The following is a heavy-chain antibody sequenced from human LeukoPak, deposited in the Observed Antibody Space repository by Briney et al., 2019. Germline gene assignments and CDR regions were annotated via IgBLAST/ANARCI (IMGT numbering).Heavy chain of an antibody. J-gene: IGHJ5*02. CDR3: ARLSRPRAGWFDP. D-gene: IGHD2/OR15-2a*01. CDR2: INHSGST. Sequence: PSETLSLTCAVYGGSFSGYYWSWIRQPPGKGLEWIGEINHSGSTNYNPSLKSRVTISVGTSKNQFSLKLSSVTAADTAVYYCARLSRPRAGWFDPWGQGTLVTVSS. CDR1: GGSFSGYY. V-gene: IGHV4-34*01.